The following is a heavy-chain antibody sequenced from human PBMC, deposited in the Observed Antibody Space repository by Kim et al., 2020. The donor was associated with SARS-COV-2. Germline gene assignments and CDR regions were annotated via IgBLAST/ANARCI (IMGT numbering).Heavy chain of an antibody. CDR3: AKSGNYIAAAGFDY. Sequence: AASVKGQFTISREKSTNTLYLQMSSRGAEDTAVYYCAKSGNYIAAAGFDYWGQGTLVTVSS. D-gene: IGHD6-13*01. V-gene: IGHV3-23*01. J-gene: IGHJ4*02.